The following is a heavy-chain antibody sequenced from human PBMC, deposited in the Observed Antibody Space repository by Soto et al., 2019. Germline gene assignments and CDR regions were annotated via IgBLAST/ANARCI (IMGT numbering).Heavy chain of an antibody. Sequence: QVQLVESGGGVVQPGRSVTLSCAASGFTFGSFGIHWVRQAPGKGLEWVAAIWADGKRKTYVDSVRGRFTIARDNSKNAVSLEMNRWGAEDTAVYYCARRQEIGILSGQYYTMDVWGLGTTVTVSS. J-gene: IGHJ6*02. CDR3: ARRQEIGILSGQYYTMDV. CDR2: IWADGKRK. CDR1: GFTFGSFG. V-gene: IGHV3-33*01. D-gene: IGHD3-3*01.